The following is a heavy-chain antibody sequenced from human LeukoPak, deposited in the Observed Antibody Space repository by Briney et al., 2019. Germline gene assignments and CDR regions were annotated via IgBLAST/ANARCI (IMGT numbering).Heavy chain of an antibody. CDR2: IKQDGSEK. Sequence: GGSLRLSCAASGFTFSSYWMSWLRQAPGKGLEWVANIKQDGSEKYYVDSVKGRFTISRDNAKNSLYLQMNSLRAEDTAVYYCARAVDYDFWSGYYQATAGSYYFDYWGQGTLVTVSS. CDR3: ARAVDYDFWSGYYQATAGSYYFDY. D-gene: IGHD3-3*01. V-gene: IGHV3-7*01. J-gene: IGHJ4*02. CDR1: GFTFSSYW.